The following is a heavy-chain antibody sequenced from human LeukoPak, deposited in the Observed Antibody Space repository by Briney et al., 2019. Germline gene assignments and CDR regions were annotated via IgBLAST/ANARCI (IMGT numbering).Heavy chain of an antibody. Sequence: GGSLRLSCAASGFTFGNYGMHWVRQAPGKGLEWVALIWYDGSNKYYTDSVKGRLTISRDNSKDTLFLQMNSLRAEDTAVYYCAREGPRGNSQFDYWGQGTLVTVSS. CDR1: GFTFGNYG. V-gene: IGHV3-33*01. CDR2: IWYDGSNK. D-gene: IGHD2/OR15-2a*01. CDR3: AREGPRGNSQFDY. J-gene: IGHJ4*02.